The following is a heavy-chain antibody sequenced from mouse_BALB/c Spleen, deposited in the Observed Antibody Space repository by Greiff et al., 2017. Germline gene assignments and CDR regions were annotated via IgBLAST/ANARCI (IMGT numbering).Heavy chain of an antibody. CDR3: ATARKKHYYAMDY. D-gene: IGHD3-1*01. CDR1: GYTFTSYV. CDR2: INPYNDGT. V-gene: IGHV1-14*01. J-gene: IGHJ4*01. Sequence: VQLKESGPELVKPGASVKMSCKASGYTFTSYVMHWVKQKPGQGLEWIGYINPYNDGTKYNEKFKGKATLTSDKSSSTAYMELSSLTSEDSAVYYYATARKKHYYAMDYRGQGTSVTVSS.